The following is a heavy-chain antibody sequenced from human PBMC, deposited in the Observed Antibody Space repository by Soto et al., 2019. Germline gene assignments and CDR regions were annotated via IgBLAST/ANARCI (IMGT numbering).Heavy chain of an antibody. J-gene: IGHJ4*02. D-gene: IGHD6-19*01. CDR2: ISGSGGST. CDR3: AKDLRRIAVRGSIDF. V-gene: IGHV3-23*01. Sequence: GKGLEWVSAISGSGGSTYYADSVKGRFTISRDDSKNTLYLQMNSLRAEDTAVYYCAKDLRRIAVRGSIDFRGEGLLGSGSS.